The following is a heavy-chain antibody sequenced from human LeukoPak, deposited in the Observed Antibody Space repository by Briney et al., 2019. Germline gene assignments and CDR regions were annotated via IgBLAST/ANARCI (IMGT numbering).Heavy chain of an antibody. Sequence: GTSLRLSCAASGFTFSSYAIHWVRQAPGKGLEWVSVISYDGNYKYYADSVTGRFTVSRDDSQSMLFLQMNSLRPEDTAVYYCARDLGAGYGATNLAYWGQGTLVTVSS. CDR3: ARDLGAGYGATNLAY. CDR1: GFTFSSYA. J-gene: IGHJ4*02. V-gene: IGHV3-30-3*01. D-gene: IGHD1-26*01. CDR2: ISYDGNYK.